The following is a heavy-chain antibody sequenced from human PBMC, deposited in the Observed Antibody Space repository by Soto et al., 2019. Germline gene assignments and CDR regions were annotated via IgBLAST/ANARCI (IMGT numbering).Heavy chain of an antibody. CDR1: GGTFSSYT. D-gene: IGHD5-18*01. CDR3: ARVFVGGDTAMVTNGY. J-gene: IGHJ4*02. CDR2: IIPILGIA. Sequence: SVKVSCKASGGTFSSYTISWVRQAPGQGLEWMGRIIPILGIANYAQKFQGRVTITADKSTSTAYMELSSLRSEDTAVYYCARVFVGGDTAMVTNGYWGQGTLVTVSS. V-gene: IGHV1-69*02.